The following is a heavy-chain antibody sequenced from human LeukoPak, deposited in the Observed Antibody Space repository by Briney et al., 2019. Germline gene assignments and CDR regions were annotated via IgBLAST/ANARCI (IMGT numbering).Heavy chain of an antibody. D-gene: IGHD2-2*02. V-gene: IGHV3-74*01. CDR3: AKGPFCSSTSCYTIGSFDS. CDR2: INTDGSST. CDR1: GFIFSSYW. J-gene: IGHJ4*02. Sequence: GGSLRLSCAASGFIFSSYWMHWVRQAPGKGLVWVSRINTDGSSTSYADSVKGRFTISRDNAKNTLYLQMNSLRAEDTAVYYCAKGPFCSSTSCYTIGSFDSWGQGTLVTVSS.